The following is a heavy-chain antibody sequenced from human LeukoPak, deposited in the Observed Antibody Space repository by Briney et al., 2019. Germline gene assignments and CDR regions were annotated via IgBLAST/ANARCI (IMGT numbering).Heavy chain of an antibody. CDR2: INTNTGNP. CDR3: AREIAAAGIDAFDI. D-gene: IGHD6-13*01. J-gene: IGHJ3*02. Sequence: ASVKVSCKASGYTFTSYAMNWVRQAPGQGLEWMGWINTNTGNPTYAQGFTGRFVFSLDTSVSTAYLQISSLKAEDTAVYYCAREIAAAGIDAFDIWGQGTMVTVSS. V-gene: IGHV7-4-1*02. CDR1: GYTFTSYA.